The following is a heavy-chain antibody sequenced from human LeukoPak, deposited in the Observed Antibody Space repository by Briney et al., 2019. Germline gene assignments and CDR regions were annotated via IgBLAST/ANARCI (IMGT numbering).Heavy chain of an antibody. CDR1: GGSFSRYY. Sequence: SDTLSLTCAVNGGSFSRYYWSWIRQPPGKGLEWIGEINHRGSTNYNPSLKSRVTISVDTSKNQFSLKLSSVTAADTAVYYCARVEDTAMVNDYWGQGTLVTVSS. J-gene: IGHJ4*02. CDR2: INHRGST. D-gene: IGHD5-18*01. CDR3: ARVEDTAMVNDY. V-gene: IGHV4-34*01.